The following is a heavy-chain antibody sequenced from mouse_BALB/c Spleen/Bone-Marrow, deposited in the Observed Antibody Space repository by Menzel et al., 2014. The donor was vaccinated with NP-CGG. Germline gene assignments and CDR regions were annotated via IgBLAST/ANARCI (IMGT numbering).Heavy chain of an antibody. CDR2: IDPENGNT. J-gene: IGHJ2*01. CDR1: GFNIKDYY. Sequence: EVKLVESGAELVRPGALVKLSCKASGFNIKDYYMHWVKQRPEQGLEWIGWIDPENGNTIYDPKFQGKASITADTSSNTAYLQLSRLTSEDAAVYYCAMITTYWGQGTTLTVSS. V-gene: IGHV14-1*02. D-gene: IGHD2-4*01. CDR3: AMITTY.